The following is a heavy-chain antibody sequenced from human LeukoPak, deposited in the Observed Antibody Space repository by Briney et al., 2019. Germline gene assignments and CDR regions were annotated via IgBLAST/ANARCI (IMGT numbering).Heavy chain of an antibody. CDR3: ATNMITFGGVIVHDY. CDR2: MNPNSGNT. CDR1: GCTFTSYD. Sequence: ASVKVSCKASGCTFTSYDINWVRQATGQGLEWMGWMNPNSGNTGYAQKFQGRVTMTRNTSISTAYMELSSLRSEDTAVYYCATNMITFGGVIVHDYWGQGTLVTVSS. D-gene: IGHD3-16*02. J-gene: IGHJ4*02. V-gene: IGHV1-8*01.